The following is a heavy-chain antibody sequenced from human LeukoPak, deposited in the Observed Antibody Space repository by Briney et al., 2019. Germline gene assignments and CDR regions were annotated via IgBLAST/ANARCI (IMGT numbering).Heavy chain of an antibody. CDR1: GGSISSYY. D-gene: IGHD5-12*01. Sequence: SETLSLTCTVSGGSISSYYWSWIRQPPGKGLEWIGYIYYSGSTNYNPSLKSRVTISVDTSKNQFSLKLSSVTAADTAVYYCAREGTGYGFDYWGQGTLVTVSS. J-gene: IGHJ4*02. CDR3: AREGTGYGFDY. CDR2: IYYSGST. V-gene: IGHV4-59*01.